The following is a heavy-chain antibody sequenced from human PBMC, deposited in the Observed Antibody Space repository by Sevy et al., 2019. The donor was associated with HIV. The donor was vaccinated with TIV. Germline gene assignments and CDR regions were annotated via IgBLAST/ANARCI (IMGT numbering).Heavy chain of an antibody. CDR2: ISSSSSYI. Sequence: GGSLRLSCAASGFTFSSYSMNWVRQAPGKGLEWVSSISSSSSYIYYADSVKGRFTISRDNAKNSLYLQMNGLIAEDTAVYYCARVEWELLQGSAFDICGQGTMVTVSS. CDR3: ARVEWELLQGSAFDI. D-gene: IGHD1-26*01. J-gene: IGHJ3*02. V-gene: IGHV3-21*01. CDR1: GFTFSSYS.